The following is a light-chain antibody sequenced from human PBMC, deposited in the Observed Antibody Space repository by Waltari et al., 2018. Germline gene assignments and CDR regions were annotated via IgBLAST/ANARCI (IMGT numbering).Light chain of an antibody. V-gene: IGKV4-1*01. J-gene: IGKJ1*01. CDR2: WAS. CDR3: QQYANTPRT. CDR1: QSVLYSPNNKNY. Sequence: DIVMTQSPDSLAVSLGERATVNCKSSQSVLYSPNNKNYLAWNQQKPGQPPKLLIYWASARESGVPDRFSGSGSGTDFTLPISSLQAEDVAVYYCQQYANTPRTFGQGTTVEIK.